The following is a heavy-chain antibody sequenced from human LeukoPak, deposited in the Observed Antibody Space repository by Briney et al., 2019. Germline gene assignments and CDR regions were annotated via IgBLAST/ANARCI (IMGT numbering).Heavy chain of an antibody. Sequence: SQTLSLTCTVSGGSITSGGYYWSWIRQHPGKGLEWIGYIHYSGSAYYNPSLKSRLTISLDTSKNQFSLKLTSVTAADTAVYYCARDVPKKAPYGVDVWGQGTTVIVSS. D-gene: IGHD2-2*01. CDR1: GGSITSGGYY. J-gene: IGHJ6*02. V-gene: IGHV4-31*03. CDR3: ARDVPKKAPYGVDV. CDR2: IHYSGSA.